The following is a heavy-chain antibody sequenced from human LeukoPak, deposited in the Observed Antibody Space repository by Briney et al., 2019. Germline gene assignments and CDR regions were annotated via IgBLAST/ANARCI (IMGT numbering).Heavy chain of an antibody. CDR1: GFSLSDHY. CDR3: ARAVVVPAAIARYYYYGMDV. D-gene: IGHD2-2*01. CDR2: TRNKANSYST. Sequence: GGSLRLSCAASGFSLSDHYMDWVRQAPGKGLEWVGRTRNKANSYSTEYAASVKGRFTISRDDSKNSLYLQMNSLRAEDTAVYYCARAVVVPAAIARYYYYGMDVWGQGTTVTVSS. J-gene: IGHJ6*02. V-gene: IGHV3-72*01.